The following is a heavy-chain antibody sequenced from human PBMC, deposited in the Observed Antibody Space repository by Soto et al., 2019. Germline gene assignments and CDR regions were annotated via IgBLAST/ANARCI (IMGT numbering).Heavy chain of an antibody. Sequence: EVQLVESGGGLVQPGGSLRLSCAASGFTFSSYWMHWVRQAPGKGLVWVSRINGDGSSTNYADSVRGRFIISRDNAEKTLYLQMIGLRAEDTAVYYCAVTANTNGWFVGDYWGQGNLVTVSS. D-gene: IGHD3-10*01. CDR2: INGDGSST. J-gene: IGHJ4*02. CDR1: GFTFSSYW. CDR3: AVTANTNGWFVGDY. V-gene: IGHV3-74*01.